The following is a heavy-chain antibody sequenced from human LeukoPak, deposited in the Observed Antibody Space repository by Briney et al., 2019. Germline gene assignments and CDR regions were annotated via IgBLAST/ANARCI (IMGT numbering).Heavy chain of an antibody. J-gene: IGHJ6*03. CDR2: IYTSGST. V-gene: IGHV4-4*07. CDR3: AREISGLRFPYYYYYMDV. D-gene: IGHD5-12*01. Sequence: PSGTLSLTCAVSGGSIISSNWWSWVRQPAGKGLEWIGRIYTSGSTNYSPSLKSRVTISVDTSKNQFSLKLSSVTAADTAVYYCAREISGLRFPYYYYYMDVWGKGTTVTVSS. CDR1: GGSIISSNW.